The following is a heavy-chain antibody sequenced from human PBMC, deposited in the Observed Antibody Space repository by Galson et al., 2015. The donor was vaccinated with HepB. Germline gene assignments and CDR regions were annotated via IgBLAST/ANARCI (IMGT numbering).Heavy chain of an antibody. D-gene: IGHD3-10*01. V-gene: IGHV3-66*01. Sequence: SLRLSCAASGFTVSSNYMSWVRQAPGKGLEWVSVIYSGGSKYYADSVKGRFTISRDNSKNTLYLQMNSLRAEDTAVYYCARGFMVRGVIGWFDPWGQGTLVTVSS. CDR1: GFTVSSNY. J-gene: IGHJ5*02. CDR2: IYSGGSK. CDR3: ARGFMVRGVIGWFDP.